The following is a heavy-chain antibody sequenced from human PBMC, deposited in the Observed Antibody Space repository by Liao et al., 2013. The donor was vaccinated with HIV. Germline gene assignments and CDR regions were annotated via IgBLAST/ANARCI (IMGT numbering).Heavy chain of an antibody. CDR1: GGSFSGYY. V-gene: IGHV4-34*01. CDR2: INHSGST. CDR3: ARKTHSLSCTGGSCFEVHFDY. J-gene: IGHJ4*02. Sequence: QVQLQQWGAGLLKPSETLSLTCAVYGGSFSGYYWSWIRQPPGKGLEWIGEINHSGSTNYNPSLKSRLTISVDTSKNQFSLKLSSVTAADTAVYHCARKTHSLSCTGGSCFEVHFDYWGQGTLVTVSP. D-gene: IGHD2-15*01.